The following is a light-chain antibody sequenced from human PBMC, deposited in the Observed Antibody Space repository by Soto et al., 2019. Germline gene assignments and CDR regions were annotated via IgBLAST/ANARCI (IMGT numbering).Light chain of an antibody. CDR1: QSISNNH. Sequence: EIVLTQSPGTLSLSPGERVTLSCRASQSISNNHLAWYQQKPGQAPRLLIHGTSNRATGIPDRFSGSGSGTDFTLTFSRLEPEDFAVYYCEYYGSSITVGGGTKVDI. CDR2: GTS. CDR3: EYYGSSIT. J-gene: IGKJ4*01. V-gene: IGKV3-20*01.